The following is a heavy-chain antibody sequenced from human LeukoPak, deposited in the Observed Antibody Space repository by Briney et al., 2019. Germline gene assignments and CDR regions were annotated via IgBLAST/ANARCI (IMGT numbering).Heavy chain of an antibody. CDR3: AREAGGYSPPLSYGMDV. Sequence: PGRSLRLSCAASGFTFSSYAMHWLRQAPGKGLEWVAVISYDGSNKYYADSVKGRFTISRDNSKNTLYLQMNSLRAEDTAVYYCAREAGGYSPPLSYGMDVWGQGTTVTVSS. CDR2: ISYDGSNK. CDR1: GFTFSSYA. V-gene: IGHV3-30-3*01. J-gene: IGHJ6*02. D-gene: IGHD5-18*01.